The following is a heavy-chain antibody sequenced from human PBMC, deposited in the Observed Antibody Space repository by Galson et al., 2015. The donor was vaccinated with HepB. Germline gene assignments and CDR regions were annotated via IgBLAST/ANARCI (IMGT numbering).Heavy chain of an antibody. V-gene: IGHV3-23*01. D-gene: IGHD2-21*01. J-gene: IGHJ5*02. CDR3: AKHCVVTTCYARWFDP. CDR2: MSGSGGET. Sequence: SLRLSCAASGFTFRSHFMTWVRQAPGKGLEWVSSMSGSGGETNYADSVKGRFTISRDNSKNTLYLQMNSLRGDDTAVYYCAKHCVVTTCYARWFDPWGQGTLVTVSS. CDR1: GFTFRSHF.